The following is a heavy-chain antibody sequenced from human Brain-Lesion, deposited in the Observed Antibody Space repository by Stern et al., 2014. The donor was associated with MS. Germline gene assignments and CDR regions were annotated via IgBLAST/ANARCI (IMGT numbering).Heavy chain of an antibody. V-gene: IGHV4-61*02. CDR2: IFNSGRT. J-gene: IGHJ6*02. D-gene: IGHD2-2*01. CDR3: ARGRVVPGFQYYATDV. Sequence: VQLVQSGPGLVKPSQTLSLSCTVSGGSISSGGYYWSWIRQPPGKGLEWIGRIFNSGRTSYNPSPKSRVTISINTSNTQSSLRLNSMTAADTAVYYCARGRVVPGFQYYATDVWGQGTTVIVSS. CDR1: GGSISSGGYY.